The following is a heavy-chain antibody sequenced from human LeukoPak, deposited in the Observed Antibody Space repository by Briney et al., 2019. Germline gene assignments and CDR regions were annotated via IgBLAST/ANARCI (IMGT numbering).Heavy chain of an antibody. CDR1: GITLSNYG. CDR3: AKRGVVIRVILVGFHKEAYYFDS. Sequence: PGGSLRLSCAVSGITLSNYGMSWVRQAPGKGLEWVAGISGSGGRTNYADSVKGRFTISRDNPKNTLYLQMNSLRAEDTAVYFCAKRGVVIRVILVGFHKEAYYFDSWGQRALVTVSS. D-gene: IGHD3-22*01. CDR2: ISGSGGRT. V-gene: IGHV3-23*01. J-gene: IGHJ4*02.